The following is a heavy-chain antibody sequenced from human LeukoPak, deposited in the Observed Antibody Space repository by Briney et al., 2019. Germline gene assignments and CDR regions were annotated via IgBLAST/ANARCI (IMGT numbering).Heavy chain of an antibody. J-gene: IGHJ2*01. V-gene: IGHV4-59*01. D-gene: IGHD1-26*01. CDR2: IYYSGST. CDR3: AREELRDWYFDL. Sequence: KPSETLSLTCTVSGGSISSYYWSWIRQPPGKGLEWIGYIYYSGSTNYNPSLKSRVTISVDTPKNQFSLKLSSVTAADTAVYYCAREELRDWYFDLWGRGTLVTVSS. CDR1: GGSISSYY.